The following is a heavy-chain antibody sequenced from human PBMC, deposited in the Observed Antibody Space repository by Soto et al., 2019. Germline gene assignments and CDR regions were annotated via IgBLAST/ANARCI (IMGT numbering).Heavy chain of an antibody. CDR1: GFTVSSTY. D-gene: IGHD3-10*01. J-gene: IGHJ6*02. V-gene: IGHV3-53*05. CDR3: ARDSGYGDYYYGMDV. CDR2: LYTGTDT. Sequence: GGSLRLSCAASGFTVSSTYLTWVRQAPGKGLAWAAILYTGTDTVYADSVKGRCTISRDSSKNTLYLQMNSLRAEDTAVYYCARDSGYGDYYYGMDVWGQGTTVTVSS.